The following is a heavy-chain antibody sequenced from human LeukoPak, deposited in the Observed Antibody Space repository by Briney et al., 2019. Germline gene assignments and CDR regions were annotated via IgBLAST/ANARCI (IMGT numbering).Heavy chain of an antibody. V-gene: IGHV1-46*01. CDR3: ARGSGGVYCTNGVCYRGNYFDY. D-gene: IGHD2-8*01. J-gene: IGHJ4*02. Sequence: GASVKVSCKASGYTFTSYYMHWVRQAPGQGLEWMGIINPSGGSTSYAQKFQGRVTMTTDTSTSTAYMELRSLRSDDTAVYYCARGSGGVYCTNGVCYRGNYFDYWGQGTLVTVSS. CDR2: INPSGGST. CDR1: GYTFTSYY.